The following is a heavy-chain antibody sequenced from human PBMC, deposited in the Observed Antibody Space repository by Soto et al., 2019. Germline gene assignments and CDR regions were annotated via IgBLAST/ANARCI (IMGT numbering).Heavy chain of an antibody. CDR2: ISWNSGSI. D-gene: IGHD3-9*01. CDR3: AKGAVSGYYWDAFDI. CDR1: GLTFSDAW. V-gene: IGHV3-9*01. Sequence: PGGSLRLSCAVSGLTFSDAWMIWVRQAPGKGLEWVSGISWNSGSIGYADSVKGRFTISRDNAKNSLYLQMNSLRAEDTALYYCAKGAVSGYYWDAFDIWGQGTMVTVSS. J-gene: IGHJ3*02.